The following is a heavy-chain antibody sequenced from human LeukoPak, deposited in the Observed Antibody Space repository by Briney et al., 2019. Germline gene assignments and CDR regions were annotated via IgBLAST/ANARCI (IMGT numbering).Heavy chain of an antibody. J-gene: IGHJ4*02. CDR2: FSGYNGHT. V-gene: IGHV1-18*01. D-gene: IGHD2-2*01. CDR1: GFSFTIYG. Sequence: ASVSLSCKAAGFSFTIYGSTWVRQAPGHGRVWMGWFSGYNGHTNYEQKLQGRVTMTTDTATRTAYMELRSVRSDDTAVYYCARGGSSTYIDYWGQGTLVTVSS. CDR3: ARGGSSTYIDY.